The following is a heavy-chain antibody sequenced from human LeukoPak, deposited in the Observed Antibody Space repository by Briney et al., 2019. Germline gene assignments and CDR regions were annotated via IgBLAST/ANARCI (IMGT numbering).Heavy chain of an antibody. J-gene: IGHJ4*02. CDR2: IRSTANGYAT. V-gene: IGHV3-73*01. CDR1: GFTFSGSA. Sequence: GGSLRLSCAASGFTFSGSALHWVRQASGKGLEWVGRIRSTANGYATAYAASVKGRFTISRDNSKNTLFLLMNSLRAEDTAVYYCAKDRLRYASGSYSIDYWGQGTQVSVSS. CDR3: AKDRLRYASGSYSIDY. D-gene: IGHD3-10*01.